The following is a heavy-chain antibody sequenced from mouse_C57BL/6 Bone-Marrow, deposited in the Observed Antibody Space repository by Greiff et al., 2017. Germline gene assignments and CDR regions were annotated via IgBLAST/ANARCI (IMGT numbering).Heavy chain of an antibody. D-gene: IGHD1-1*02. CDR1: GYTFTSYW. CDR3: AGGFPYDFDY. V-gene: IGHV1-72*01. Sequence: QVQVQQPGAELVKPGASVKLSCKASGYTFTSYWMHWVKQRPGRGLEWIGRIHPTGSGTKYNDKFKSKATLTVDNTSSTAYMQLSSLASEVSAVYICAGGFPYDFDYWGQGTTVTVSS. CDR2: IHPTGSGT. J-gene: IGHJ2*01.